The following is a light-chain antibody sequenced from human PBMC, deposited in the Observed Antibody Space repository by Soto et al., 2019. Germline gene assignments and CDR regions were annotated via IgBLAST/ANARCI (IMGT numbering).Light chain of an antibody. CDR3: TSFASSNTPVV. V-gene: IGLV2-14*01. CDR2: EVN. CDR1: SSDVGGYNY. Sequence: QLVLTQPASVSGSLGQSITISCTGTSSDVGGYNYVSWYQQHPGKAPKLMLYEVNSRPSGVSSRFSGSKSGNTASLTISGLQAEDEADYYCTSFASSNTPVVFGGGTKLTVL. J-gene: IGLJ2*01.